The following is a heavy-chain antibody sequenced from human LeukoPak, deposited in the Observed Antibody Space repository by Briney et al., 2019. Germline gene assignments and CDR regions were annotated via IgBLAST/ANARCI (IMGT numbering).Heavy chain of an antibody. CDR3: AKDTQGSIVATIFGY. CDR1: GLSFGVYV. D-gene: IGHD5-12*01. CDR2: ISWNSGSI. J-gene: IGHJ4*02. Sequence: VKLQSEDSGLSFGVYVMHRLRQATRKGLEWVSGISWNSGSIGYADSVKGRFTISRDNAKNSLYLQMNSLRAEDTALYYCAKDTQGSIVATIFGYWGQGTLVTVSS. V-gene: IGHV3-9*01.